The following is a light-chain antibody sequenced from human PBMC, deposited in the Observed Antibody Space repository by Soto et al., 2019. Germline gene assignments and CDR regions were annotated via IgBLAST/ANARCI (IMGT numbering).Light chain of an antibody. CDR3: RSYAGRNSNV. J-gene: IGLJ1*01. V-gene: IGLV2-8*01. CDR1: SSDVGGYNY. CDR2: EVI. Sequence: QSALTQPPSASGSPGQSVTISCTGTSSDVGGYNYVSWYQQHPGKAPKLMIYEVIKRPSGVPDRFSGSKSGNTASLTVSGLQTEDEADYYCRSYAGRNSNVFGTGTKLTVL.